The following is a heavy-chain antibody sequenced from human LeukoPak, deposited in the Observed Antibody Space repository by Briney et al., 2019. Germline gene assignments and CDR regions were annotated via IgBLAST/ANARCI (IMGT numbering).Heavy chain of an antibody. V-gene: IGHV3-74*01. Sequence: GGSLRLSCAASGFTFSSYWMHWVRHAPGKGLVWVSRINTDGSSTSYADSVKGRFTISRDNAKNTLYLQMNSLRAEDTAVYYCARRIDSAIDAFDIWGQGTMVTVSS. CDR3: ARRIDSAIDAFDI. CDR2: INTDGSST. D-gene: IGHD4-11*01. CDR1: GFTFSSYW. J-gene: IGHJ3*02.